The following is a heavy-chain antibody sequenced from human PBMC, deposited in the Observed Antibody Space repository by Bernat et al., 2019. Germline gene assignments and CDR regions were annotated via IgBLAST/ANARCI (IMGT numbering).Heavy chain of an antibody. CDR1: GFTFSTYE. J-gene: IGHJ4*02. Sequence: EVQLVESGGGLVQPGGSLRLSCRASGFTFSTYEMNWVRKAPGTGLEWISYISSSGSTIYYADCVKGRFTISRDNAKNSLYLQMNTLRAEDTAVYYCASLPYSGDYWGQGTLVTVSS. V-gene: IGHV3-48*03. CDR2: ISSSGSTI. CDR3: ASLPYSGDY. D-gene: IGHD1-26*01.